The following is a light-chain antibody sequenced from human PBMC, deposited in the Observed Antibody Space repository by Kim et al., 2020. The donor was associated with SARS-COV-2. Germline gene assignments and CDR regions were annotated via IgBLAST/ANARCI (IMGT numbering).Light chain of an antibody. CDR3: GVWDKNLGFV. J-gene: IGLJ1*01. CDR1: SSNSGHSV. CDR2: DNN. V-gene: IGLV1-51*01. Sequence: PGQGGTISCSGSSSNSGHSVGSWYQHVPGTAPTLVIYDNNQRPSVTPDRFSASKSGTSATLDITGLQTGDEADYYCGVWDKNLGFVFGSGTKVTVL.